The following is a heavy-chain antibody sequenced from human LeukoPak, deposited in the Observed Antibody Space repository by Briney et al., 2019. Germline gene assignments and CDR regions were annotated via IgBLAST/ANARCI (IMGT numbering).Heavy chain of an antibody. CDR2: IGTAGDT. CDR1: GFTFSSYD. J-gene: IGHJ2*01. V-gene: IGHV3-13*01. CDR3: AASSTGVLAQLDL. Sequence: GGSLRLSCAASGFTFSSYDMHWVRQATGKGLEWVSAIGTAGDTYYPGSVKGRFTISRENAKNSLYLQMNSLRAGDTAVYYCAASSTGVLAQLDLWGRGTLVTVSS. D-gene: IGHD3-9*01.